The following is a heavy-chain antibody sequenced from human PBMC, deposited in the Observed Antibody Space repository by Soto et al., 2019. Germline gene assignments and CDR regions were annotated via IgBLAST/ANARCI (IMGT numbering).Heavy chain of an antibody. CDR3: ARDYSSSWYYFDY. Sequence: GGSLRLSCAASGLTSSTYAMSWVRQAPGKGLEWVSGISGSGGNTYYADSVKGRFTISRDNSKNTLYLQMNSLRAEDTAVYYCARDYSSSWYYFDYWGQGTLVTVSS. J-gene: IGHJ4*02. D-gene: IGHD6-13*01. CDR2: ISGSGGNT. CDR1: GLTSSTYA. V-gene: IGHV3-23*01.